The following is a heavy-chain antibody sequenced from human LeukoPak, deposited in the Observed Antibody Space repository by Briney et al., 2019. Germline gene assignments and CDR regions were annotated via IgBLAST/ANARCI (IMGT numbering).Heavy chain of an antibody. D-gene: IGHD2/OR15-2a*01. CDR3: AREGNSLNWFDP. CDR1: GYSISSGYY. Sequence: SETLSLTCAVSGYSISSGYYWAWTRQPPGKGLEWIGSVYHTGSTHYNTSLKSRVTVSVDTSKNQFSLKLTYVTAADTAVYYCAREGNSLNWFDPWGQGTLVTVSS. V-gene: IGHV4-38-2*02. J-gene: IGHJ5*02. CDR2: VYHTGST.